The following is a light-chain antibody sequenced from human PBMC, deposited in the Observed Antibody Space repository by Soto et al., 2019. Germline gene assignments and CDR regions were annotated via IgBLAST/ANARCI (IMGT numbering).Light chain of an antibody. CDR1: QSISSN. CDR3: LQDYNYPRT. Sequence: IQMTQSPSSLSASVGARATITCGASQSISSNLNWYQQKPGKAPNVLIYAASTLQSGVPSRFSGSKSGTDGTLTISSLQPEDFETYYCLQDYNYPRTFGQGTKVDIK. CDR2: AAS. V-gene: IGKV1-6*01. J-gene: IGKJ1*01.